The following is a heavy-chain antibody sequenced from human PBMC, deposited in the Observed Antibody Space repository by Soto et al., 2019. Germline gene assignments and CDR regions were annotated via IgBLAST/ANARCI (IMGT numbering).Heavy chain of an antibody. CDR2: IIPIFETA. Sequence: QVQLVQSGAEMKKPGSSVKVSCKVSGDSFSSYAISWVRQAPGEGLEWVGGIIPIFETANYAQNFQGRVTITAVESTTTSYLEVTRLRPQDMAVFYCAASDSSNWPPDYWGQGTLITVSS. V-gene: IGHV1-69*01. CDR1: GDSFSSYA. D-gene: IGHD6-13*01. CDR3: AASDSSNWPPDY. J-gene: IGHJ4*02.